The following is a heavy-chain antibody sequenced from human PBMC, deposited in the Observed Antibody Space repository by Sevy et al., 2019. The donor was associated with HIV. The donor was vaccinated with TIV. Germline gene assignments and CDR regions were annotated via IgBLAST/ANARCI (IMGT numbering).Heavy chain of an antibody. CDR2: IYYSGST. CDR1: GGSISSYY. J-gene: IGHJ4*02. D-gene: IGHD3-22*01. CDR3: ARVGYYYDSSGYYDYFDY. V-gene: IGHV4-59*01. Sequence: SENLSLTCTVSGGSISSYYWSWIRQPPGKGLEWIGYIYYSGSTNYNPSLKSRVTISVDTSKNQFSLKLSSVTAADTAVYYCARVGYYYDSSGYYDYFDYWGQGTLVTVSS.